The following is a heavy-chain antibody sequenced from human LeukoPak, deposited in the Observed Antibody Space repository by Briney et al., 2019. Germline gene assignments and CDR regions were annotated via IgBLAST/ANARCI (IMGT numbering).Heavy chain of an antibody. D-gene: IGHD6-13*01. CDR3: ARDPLALAAAGCYFDY. Sequence: ASVKVSCKASGYTFTGYYMHWVRQAPGQGLEWMGWINPNSGGTNYAQKFQGRVTMTRDTSISTAYMELSRLRSDDTAVYYCARDPLALAAAGCYFDYWGQGTLVTVSS. CDR2: INPNSGGT. J-gene: IGHJ4*02. CDR1: GYTFTGYY. V-gene: IGHV1-2*02.